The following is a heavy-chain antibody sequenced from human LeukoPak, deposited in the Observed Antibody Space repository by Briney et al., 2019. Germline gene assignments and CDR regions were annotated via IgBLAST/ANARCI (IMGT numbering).Heavy chain of an antibody. Sequence: SETLSLTCTVSGGSISSGDYYWSWIRQPPGKGLEWIVYMYYSGSTYYNPSLKSRITISINTSKNKFSLKLSSVAAAGAAVYFCARPYYYDSRIDPWGQGTLVTVSS. CDR3: ARPYYYDSRIDP. D-gene: IGHD3-22*01. CDR2: MYYSGST. CDR1: GGSISSGDYY. V-gene: IGHV4-30-4*01. J-gene: IGHJ5*02.